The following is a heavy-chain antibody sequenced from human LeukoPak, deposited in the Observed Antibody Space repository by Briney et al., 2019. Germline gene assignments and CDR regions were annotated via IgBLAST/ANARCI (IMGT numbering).Heavy chain of an antibody. V-gene: IGHV5-51*01. D-gene: IGHD3-22*01. CDR2: IYPGASDT. CDR3: ARLEYYYDSSGYYFDY. J-gene: IGHJ4*02. CDR1: GYSSTSYW. Sequence: GESLKISCKGSGYSSTSYWIGWVRQMPGKGLEWMGIIYPGASDTRYSPSFQGQVTISADKSISTAYLQWSSLKASDTAMYYCARLEYYYDSSGYYFDYWGQGTLVTVSS.